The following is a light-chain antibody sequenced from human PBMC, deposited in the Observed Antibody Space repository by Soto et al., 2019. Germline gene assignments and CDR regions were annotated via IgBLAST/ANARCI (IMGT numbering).Light chain of an antibody. Sequence: QSVLTQPPSASGAPGQRVTISCSGSTSNIGYNYVSWYQQVPGTAPKLLIYNNGQRPSGVPDRFSGSKSGNTASLTISGLQAEDEADYYCSSYTSSSTLVVFGGGTKLTVL. CDR1: TSNIGYNY. V-gene: IGLV1-47*02. CDR3: SSYTSSSTLVV. CDR2: NNG. J-gene: IGLJ2*01.